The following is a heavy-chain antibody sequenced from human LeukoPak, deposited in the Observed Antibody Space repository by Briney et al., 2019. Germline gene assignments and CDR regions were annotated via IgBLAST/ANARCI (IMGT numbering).Heavy chain of an antibody. Sequence: SVKLSCKASGGTFSSYANSWVRQAPGPGLEWMGRIIPILGIANYAQKFQGRVTITADKSTSTAYMELSSLRSEDTAVYYCASFPDQTTFFDYWGQGTLVTVSS. J-gene: IGHJ4*02. CDR3: ASFPDQTTFFDY. CDR1: GGTFSSYA. V-gene: IGHV1-69*04. D-gene: IGHD4-11*01. CDR2: IIPILGIA.